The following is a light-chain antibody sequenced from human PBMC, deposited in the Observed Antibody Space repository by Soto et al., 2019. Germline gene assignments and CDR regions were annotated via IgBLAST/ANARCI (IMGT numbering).Light chain of an antibody. CDR3: QQYGSSRT. CDR1: QSVSSAH. V-gene: IGKV3-20*01. J-gene: IGKJ1*01. Sequence: ESVLTQSPGTLSLSPGERATLSCRASQSVSSAHLAWYQQKPGQAPRLLIYGASSRATGIPDRFSGSGSGTDFTLTISRLEPEDFAVYYCQQYGSSRTFGQGPKVDIK. CDR2: GAS.